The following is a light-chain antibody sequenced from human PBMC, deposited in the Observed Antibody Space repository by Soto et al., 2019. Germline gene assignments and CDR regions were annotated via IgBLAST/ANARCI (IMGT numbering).Light chain of an antibody. CDR2: RAS. CDR1: QSISTW. J-gene: IGKJ1*01. CDR3: QQYDDYPRT. V-gene: IGKV1-5*03. Sequence: DIQMTQSPSSLSASVGDRVSITGRASQSISTWLAWFQQKPGKAPKLLIYRASSLESGAPSRFSGTGSGTEFTLTISSLQPDDFATYYCQQYDDYPRTFGQGTKVDIK.